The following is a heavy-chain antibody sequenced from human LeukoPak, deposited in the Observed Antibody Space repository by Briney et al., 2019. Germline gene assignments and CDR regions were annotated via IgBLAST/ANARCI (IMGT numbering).Heavy chain of an antibody. D-gene: IGHD6-13*01. Sequence: SETLSLTCTVSGGSISSSSYYWGWIRQPPGQGLEWIGSIYYSGSTYYNPSLKSRVTISVDTSTNQFSLKLSSVTAADTAVYYCASGPYSSSWYSAHNWFDPWGQGTLVTVSS. V-gene: IGHV4-39*01. CDR3: ASGPYSSSWYSAHNWFDP. CDR2: IYYSGST. CDR1: GGSISSSSYY. J-gene: IGHJ5*02.